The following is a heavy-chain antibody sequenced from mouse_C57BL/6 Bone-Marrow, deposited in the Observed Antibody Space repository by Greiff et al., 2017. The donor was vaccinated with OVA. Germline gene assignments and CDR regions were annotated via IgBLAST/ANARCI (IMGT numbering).Heavy chain of an antibody. CDR1: GFNIKDDY. Sequence: VQLQESGAELVRPGASVKLSCTASGFNIKDDYMHWVKQRPEQGLEWIGWIDPENGDTEYASKFQGKATITADTSSNTAYLQLSSLTSEDTAVYYCTTPYRDYAMDYWGQGTSVTVSS. V-gene: IGHV14-4*01. D-gene: IGHD5-1*01. CDR3: TTPYRDYAMDY. J-gene: IGHJ4*01. CDR2: IDPENGDT.